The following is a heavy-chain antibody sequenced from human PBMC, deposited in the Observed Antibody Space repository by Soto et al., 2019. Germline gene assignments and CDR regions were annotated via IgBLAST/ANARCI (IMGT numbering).Heavy chain of an antibody. CDR2: INPNSGGT. Sequence: QVQLVQSGAEVKKPGASVKVSCKASGYTFTGYYMHWVRQAPGQGLEWMGWINPNSGGTNYAQKFQGWVTMTRDTSISPAYMELSRLRSDDTAVYYCARDGCSSTSCYQNTGYYYGMDVWGQGTTVTVSS. CDR3: ARDGCSSTSCYQNTGYYYGMDV. CDR1: GYTFTGYY. J-gene: IGHJ6*02. V-gene: IGHV1-2*04. D-gene: IGHD2-2*01.